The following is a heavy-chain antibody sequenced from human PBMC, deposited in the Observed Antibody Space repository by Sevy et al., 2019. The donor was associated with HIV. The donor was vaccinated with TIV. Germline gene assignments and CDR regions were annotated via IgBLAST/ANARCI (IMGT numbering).Heavy chain of an antibody. Sequence: GGSLRLSCAASGFTFSSYWMHWVRQAPGKGLVWVSRINSDGSSTSYADSVKGRFTISRDNAKNTLYLQMNSLRAEDTAVYYCVMCPYDSSGYYYLRYWGQGTLVTVSS. J-gene: IGHJ4*02. CDR3: VMCPYDSSGYYYLRY. V-gene: IGHV3-74*01. CDR1: GFTFSSYW. CDR2: INSDGSST. D-gene: IGHD3-22*01.